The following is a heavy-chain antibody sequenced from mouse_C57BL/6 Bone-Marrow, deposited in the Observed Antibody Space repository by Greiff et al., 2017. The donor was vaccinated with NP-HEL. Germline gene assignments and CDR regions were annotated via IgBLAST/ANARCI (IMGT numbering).Heavy chain of an antibody. CDR2: ISYSGST. Sequence: VQLKESGPGLAKPSQTLSLTCSVTGYSITRDYWNWIRKFPGNKLEYMGYISYSGSTYYNPSLKSRISITRDTSKNQYYLQLNSVTTEDTATYYCARSTVVAHWYFDVWGTGTTVTVSS. V-gene: IGHV3-8*01. CDR1: GYSITRDY. CDR3: ARSTVVAHWYFDV. J-gene: IGHJ1*03. D-gene: IGHD1-1*01.